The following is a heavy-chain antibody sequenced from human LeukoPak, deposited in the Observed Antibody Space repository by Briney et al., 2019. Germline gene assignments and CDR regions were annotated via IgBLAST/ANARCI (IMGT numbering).Heavy chain of an antibody. V-gene: IGHV1-69*05. J-gene: IGHJ4*02. D-gene: IGHD3-10*01. Sequence: GSSVEVSCKASGGTFSSYAISWVRQAPGQGLEWMGGIIPIFGTANYAQKFQGRVTITTDESTSTAYMELSSLRSEDTAVYYCAVYGSGSYYNEGLYYFDYWGQGTLVTVSS. CDR2: IIPIFGTA. CDR1: GGTFSSYA. CDR3: AVYGSGSYYNEGLYYFDY.